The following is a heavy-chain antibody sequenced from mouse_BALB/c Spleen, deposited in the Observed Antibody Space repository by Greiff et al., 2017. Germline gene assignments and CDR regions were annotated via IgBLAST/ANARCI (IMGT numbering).Heavy chain of an antibody. Sequence: QVQLKESGAELAKPGASVKMSCKASGYTFTSYWMHWVKQRPGQGLEWIGYINPSTGYTEYNQKFKDKATLTADKSSSTAYMQLSRLTSEDSAVYYCAAGGYDWFAYWGQGTLVTVSA. CDR2: INPSTGYT. D-gene: IGHD2-14*01. CDR3: AAGGYDWFAY. J-gene: IGHJ3*01. V-gene: IGHV1-7*01. CDR1: GYTFTSYW.